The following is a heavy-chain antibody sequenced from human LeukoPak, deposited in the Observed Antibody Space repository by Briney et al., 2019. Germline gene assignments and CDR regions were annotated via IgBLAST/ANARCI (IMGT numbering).Heavy chain of an antibody. CDR1: GYTFASYG. D-gene: IGHD2-2*01. J-gene: IGHJ6*02. CDR3: ARPEIVVVPAATYYYYGMDV. Sequence: ASVKVSCKASGYTFASYGISWVRQAPGQGLEWVGWIGAYNGNTKYTQTLQGRVTMTTDISTSTAYLELSSLRSEDTAVYYCARPEIVVVPAATYYYYGMDVWGQGTTVTVSS. V-gene: IGHV1-18*01. CDR2: IGAYNGNT.